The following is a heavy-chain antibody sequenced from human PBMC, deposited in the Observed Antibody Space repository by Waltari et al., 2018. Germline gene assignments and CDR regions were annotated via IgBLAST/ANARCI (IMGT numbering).Heavy chain of an antibody. J-gene: IGHJ6*03. Sequence: QVQLVQSGAEVKKPGSSVKVSCKASGGTFSSYAISWVRQAPGQGLEWMGGIIPILGIANYAQKFQGRVTITADESTSTAYMGLSSLRSEDTAVYYCARGAGCSGGSCYGYYYYMDVWGKGTTVTVSS. CDR2: IIPILGIA. D-gene: IGHD2-15*01. CDR1: GGTFSSYA. CDR3: ARGAGCSGGSCYGYYYYMDV. V-gene: IGHV1-69*04.